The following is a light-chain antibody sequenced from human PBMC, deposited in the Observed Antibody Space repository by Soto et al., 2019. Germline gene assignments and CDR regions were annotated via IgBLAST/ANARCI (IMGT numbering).Light chain of an antibody. Sequence: QSALTQPASVSGSPGQSIAISCTGTSSDVGVYNYVSWYQQHPGKAPKLMIYDVTTRPSGVSNRFSGSKSGNTASLTIAGLQAEDEADYYCCSYTTTSTYVFGSGTKLTVL. CDR3: CSYTTTSTYV. CDR2: DVT. V-gene: IGLV2-14*01. J-gene: IGLJ1*01. CDR1: SSDVGVYNY.